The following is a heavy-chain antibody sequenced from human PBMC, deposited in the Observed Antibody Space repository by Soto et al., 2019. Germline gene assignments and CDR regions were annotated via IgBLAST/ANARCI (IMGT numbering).Heavy chain of an antibody. V-gene: IGHV3-30*18. CDR3: AKALTTGYWYFDL. J-gene: IGHJ2*01. D-gene: IGHD4-17*01. CDR1: GFVFSSYG. Sequence: QVQLVESGGAVVQPGRSLRLSCAASGFVFSSYGMHWVRQAPGKGLEWVSLISYDGSDKYYADSVKGRFTISRDNSKNTLSLQMSSLRAEDTALYYCAKALTTGYWYFDLWGRGTLVTVSS. CDR2: ISYDGSDK.